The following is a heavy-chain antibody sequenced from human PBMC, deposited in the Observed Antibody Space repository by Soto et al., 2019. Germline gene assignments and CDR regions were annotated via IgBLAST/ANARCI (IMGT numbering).Heavy chain of an antibody. CDR2: ISAHNGNT. J-gene: IGHJ4*02. D-gene: IGHD3-10*01. V-gene: IGHV1-18*01. Sequence: QVHLVQSGAEVKKPGASVKVSCKGSGYTFTTYGITWVRQAPGQGLEWMGWISAHNGNTNYAQKLQGGVTVTRDTSTSTAYMELRSLRSDDTAVYYCARGRYGAYWGQGALVTVSS. CDR1: GYTFTTYG. CDR3: ARGRYGAY.